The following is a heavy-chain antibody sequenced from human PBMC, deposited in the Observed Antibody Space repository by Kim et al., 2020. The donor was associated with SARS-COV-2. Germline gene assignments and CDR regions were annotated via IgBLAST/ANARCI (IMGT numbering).Heavy chain of an antibody. Sequence: ASVKVSCKASGYSFTKYAINWVRQAPGQGLEYMGWINTDTGNPTYVQAFTGRFVFSLDTSVNTAYLEISSLGTEDTAVYYCAREYGGRGYYYPHPWGQGTLVTVSS. CDR1: GYSFTKYA. CDR3: AREYGGRGYYYPHP. D-gene: IGHD3-22*01. V-gene: IGHV7-4-1*02. CDR2: INTDTGNP. J-gene: IGHJ5*02.